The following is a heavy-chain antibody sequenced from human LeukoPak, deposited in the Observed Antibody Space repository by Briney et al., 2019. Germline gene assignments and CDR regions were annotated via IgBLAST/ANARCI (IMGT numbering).Heavy chain of an antibody. CDR2: IWYDGSNK. J-gene: IGHJ4*02. D-gene: IGHD5-12*01. V-gene: IGHV3-33*01. Sequence: GGSLRLSCAASGFTFSSYGMHWVRQAPGKGLEWVAVIWYDGSNKYYADSVKGRFTTSRDNSKNTLYLQMNSLRAEDTAVYYCARDSPRGHSGYARPLDYWGQGTLVTVSS. CDR3: ARDSPRGHSGYARPLDY. CDR1: GFTFSSYG.